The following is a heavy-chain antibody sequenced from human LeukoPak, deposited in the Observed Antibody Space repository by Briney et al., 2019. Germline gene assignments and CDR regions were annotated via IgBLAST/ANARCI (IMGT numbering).Heavy chain of an antibody. Sequence: GSLRLSCAASGFTFSSYGMHWVRQAPGKGLEWVAFIRFDGNNKYYTDSVKGRITISRDNAKNTLYLQMNSLRAEDTAVYYCARETSGYYYKSYLDYWGQGTLVTVSS. V-gene: IGHV3-30*02. J-gene: IGHJ4*02. D-gene: IGHD3-22*01. CDR2: IRFDGNNK. CDR1: GFTFSSYG. CDR3: ARETSGYYYKSYLDY.